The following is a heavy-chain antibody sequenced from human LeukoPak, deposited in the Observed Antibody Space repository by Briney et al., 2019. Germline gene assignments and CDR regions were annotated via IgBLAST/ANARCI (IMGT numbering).Heavy chain of an antibody. CDR2: ISGSGGST. Sequence: GGSLRLSCAASGFTFSSYAMSWVRQAPGKGLEWVSAISGSGGSTYYADSVKGRFTISRDNSQNTLYLQMNSLRAEDTAVHYCAKVEYSSSWYSLDYWGQGTLVTVSS. J-gene: IGHJ4*02. CDR1: GFTFSSYA. D-gene: IGHD6-13*01. V-gene: IGHV3-23*01. CDR3: AKVEYSSSWYSLDY.